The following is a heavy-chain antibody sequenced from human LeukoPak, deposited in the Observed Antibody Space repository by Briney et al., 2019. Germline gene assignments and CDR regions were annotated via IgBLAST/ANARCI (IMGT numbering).Heavy chain of an antibody. CDR3: AKESASFRVSGASFDY. CDR2: IVHDESRK. CDR1: GFTFSSYG. D-gene: IGHD3-10*01. V-gene: IGHV3-30*02. Sequence: PGGSLRLSCTASGFTFSSYGMHWVRQAPGKGLEWVAFIVHDESRKHYADSVKGRFTISRDTAKNTLYLQMNSLGVEDTAVYYCAKESASFRVSGASFDYWGPGTLVTVSS. J-gene: IGHJ4*02.